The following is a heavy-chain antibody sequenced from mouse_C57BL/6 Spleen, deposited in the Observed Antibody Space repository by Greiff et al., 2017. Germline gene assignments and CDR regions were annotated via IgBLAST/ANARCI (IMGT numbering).Heavy chain of an antibody. Sequence: QVQLQQSGAELARPGASVKMSCKASGYTFTSYTMHWVKQRPGQGLEWIGYINPSSGYTKYNQKFKDKATLTADKSSSTAYMQLSSLTSEDSAVYYCARKDYSNYVEAMDYWGQGTSVTVSS. D-gene: IGHD2-5*01. CDR1: GYTFTSYT. V-gene: IGHV1-4*01. CDR3: ARKDYSNYVEAMDY. CDR2: INPSSGYT. J-gene: IGHJ4*01.